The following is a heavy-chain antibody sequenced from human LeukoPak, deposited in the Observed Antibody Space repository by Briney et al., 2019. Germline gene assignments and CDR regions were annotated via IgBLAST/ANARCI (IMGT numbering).Heavy chain of an antibody. V-gene: IGHV3-21*01. D-gene: IGHD3-10*01. CDR3: AREGIVVLPYYFDY. J-gene: IGHJ4*02. CDR1: GFTFSDYT. Sequence: GGSLRLSCVASGFTFSDYTMNWVRQAPGKGLEWVSSITSGSNYIYYADSVKGRFTISRDNAKNSLSLQMNSLRADDTAVYYCAREGIVVLPYYFDYWGQGSLVTVSS. CDR2: ITSGSNYI.